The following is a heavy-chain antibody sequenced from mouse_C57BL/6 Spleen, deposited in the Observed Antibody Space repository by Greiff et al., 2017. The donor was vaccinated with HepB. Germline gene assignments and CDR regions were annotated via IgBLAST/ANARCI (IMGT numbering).Heavy chain of an antibody. CDR3: ARGTVVRAMDY. D-gene: IGHD1-1*01. CDR1: GYAFSSSW. V-gene: IGHV1-82*01. J-gene: IGHJ4*01. CDR2: IYPGDGDT. Sequence: QVQLQQSGPELVKPGASVKISCKASGYAFSSSWMNWVKQRPGKGLEWIGRIYPGDGDTNYNGKFKGKATLTADKSSSTAYMQLSSLTSEDSAVYFCARGTVVRAMDYWGQGTSVTVSS.